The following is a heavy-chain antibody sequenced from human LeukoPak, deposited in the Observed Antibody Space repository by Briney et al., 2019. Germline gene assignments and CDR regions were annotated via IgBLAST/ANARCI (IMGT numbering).Heavy chain of an antibody. CDR1: GFTFSSYA. V-gene: IGHV3-30*04. D-gene: IGHD3-22*01. CDR3: ARDPSWLRGYAFDI. Sequence: GGSLRLSCAASGFTFSSYAMHWVRQAPGKGLEWVAVISYDGSNKYYADSVKGRFTISRDNSKNTLYLQMNSLRAEDTAVYYCARDPSWLRGYAFDIWGQGTMVTVSS. J-gene: IGHJ3*02. CDR2: ISYDGSNK.